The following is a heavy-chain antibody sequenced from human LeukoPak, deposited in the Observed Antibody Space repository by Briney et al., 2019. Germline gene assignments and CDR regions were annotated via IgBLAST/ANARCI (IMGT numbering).Heavy chain of an antibody. J-gene: IGHJ4*03. V-gene: IGHV4-34*01. CDR3: ARGPAITAVKYISARRLDY. Sequence: SQTLFLTCAVYGGSFSGSYWNWIRQPPGKGLEWIGEIIHSGSTNYNPSLKSGVTISVDTSKNHFSLKLSSVTAANTSVFSCARGPAITAVKYISARRLDYWGHRALWTASS. CDR2: IIHSGST. D-gene: IGHD6-19*01. CDR1: GGSFSGSY.